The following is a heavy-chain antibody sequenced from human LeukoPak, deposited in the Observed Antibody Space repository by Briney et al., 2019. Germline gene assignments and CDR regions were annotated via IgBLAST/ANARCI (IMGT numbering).Heavy chain of an antibody. CDR1: GFTFSDYY. CDR2: ISSSGSTI. J-gene: IGHJ5*02. Sequence: GGSLRLSCAASGFTFSDYYISWIRQAPGKGLEWVSYISSSGSTIYYADSVKGRFTISRDNAKNSLYLQMNSLRAEDTAVYYCARARYFDDPSGGARFDPWGQGTMVTVSS. CDR3: ARARYFDDPSGGARFDP. V-gene: IGHV3-11*01. D-gene: IGHD3-9*01.